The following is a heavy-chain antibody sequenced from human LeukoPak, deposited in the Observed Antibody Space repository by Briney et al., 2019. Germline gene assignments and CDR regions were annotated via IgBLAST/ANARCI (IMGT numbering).Heavy chain of an antibody. D-gene: IGHD3-22*01. CDR2: INPNSGGT. V-gene: IGHV1-2*02. CDR3: AREEDSGGYWGY. Sequence: ASVKVSCKASGYTFTGYYMHWVRQAPGQGLEWMGWINPNSGGTNYAQKFRGRVTMTRDTSISTAYMELSRLRPDDTAVYYCAREEDSGGYWGYWGQGILVTVSS. J-gene: IGHJ4*02. CDR1: GYTFTGYY.